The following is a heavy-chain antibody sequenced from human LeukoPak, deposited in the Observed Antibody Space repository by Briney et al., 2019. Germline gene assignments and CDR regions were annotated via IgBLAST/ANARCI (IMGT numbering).Heavy chain of an antibody. V-gene: IGHV3-48*04. CDR2: ISSSGSTI. CDR1: GFTFSSYG. CDR3: AKLSGYYYDSSGYYRDPFDY. J-gene: IGHJ4*02. D-gene: IGHD3-22*01. Sequence: GGSLRLSCAASGFTFSSYGMSWVRQAPGKGLEWVSYISSSGSTIYYADSVKGRFTISRDNAKNSLYLQMNSLRAEDTAVYYCAKLSGYYYDSSGYYRDPFDYWGQGTLVTVSS.